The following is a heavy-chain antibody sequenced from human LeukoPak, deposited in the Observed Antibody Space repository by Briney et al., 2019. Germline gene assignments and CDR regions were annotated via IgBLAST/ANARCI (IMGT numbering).Heavy chain of an antibody. CDR2: ISGSGGST. Sequence: GGSLRLSCAASGFTFSSYGMHWVRQAPGKGLEWVSAISGSGGSTYYADSVKGRFTISRDNAKNSLYLQMNSLRAEDTAVYYCARDRDPGYNDSSGYRRVNAFDIWGQGTMVTVSS. CDR3: ARDRDPGYNDSSGYRRVNAFDI. J-gene: IGHJ3*02. V-gene: IGHV3-21*01. D-gene: IGHD3-22*01. CDR1: GFTFSSYG.